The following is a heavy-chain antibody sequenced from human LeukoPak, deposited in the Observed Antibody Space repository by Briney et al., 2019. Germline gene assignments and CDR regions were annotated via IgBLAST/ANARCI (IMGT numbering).Heavy chain of an antibody. V-gene: IGHV3-21*01. J-gene: IGHJ3*02. Sequence: GGSLRLSCAASGFTFSSYSMNWVRQAPGKGLEWVSSISSSSSYIYYADSVKGRFTISRDNAKNSLYLQMNSLRAEDTAVYYCARKFQYYYDSRRMDDAFDIWSQGTMVTVSS. CDR2: ISSSSSYI. CDR3: ARKFQYYYDSRRMDDAFDI. D-gene: IGHD3-22*01. CDR1: GFTFSSYS.